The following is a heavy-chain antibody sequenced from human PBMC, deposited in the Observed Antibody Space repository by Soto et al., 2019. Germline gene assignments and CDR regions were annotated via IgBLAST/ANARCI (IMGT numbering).Heavy chain of an antibody. CDR1: GGSISSGDYY. V-gene: IGHV4-30-4*01. CDR3: ARSTVTTWYFDY. Sequence: SETLSLTCTVSGGSISSGDYYWSWIRQPPGKGLEWIGYIYYSGSTYYNPSLKSRVTISVDTSKNQFSLKLSSVTAADTAVYYCARSTVTTWYFDYWGQGTLVTVSS. J-gene: IGHJ4*02. D-gene: IGHD4-4*01. CDR2: IYYSGST.